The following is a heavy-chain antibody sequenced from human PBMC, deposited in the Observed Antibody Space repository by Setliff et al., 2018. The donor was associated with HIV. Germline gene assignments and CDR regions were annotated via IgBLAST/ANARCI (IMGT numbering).Heavy chain of an antibody. CDR1: GFTFKDFA. J-gene: IGHJ4*02. CDR3: ASARIPTGGTSTSFDY. Sequence: PGGSLRLSCVASGFTFKDFAMYWVRQAPGKGLEWVSAISYDGSRIHYADSVKGRFTISRDNSKNTLYLQVNSLRPEDTAVYHCASARIPTGGTSTSFDYWGQGTLVTV. D-gene: IGHD1-1*01. CDR2: ISYDGSRI. V-gene: IGHV3-30*03.